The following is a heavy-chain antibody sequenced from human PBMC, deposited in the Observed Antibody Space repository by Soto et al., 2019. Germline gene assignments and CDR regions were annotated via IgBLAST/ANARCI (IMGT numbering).Heavy chain of an antibody. Sequence: QVQLVQSGAEVKKPGSSVKVSCKASGGTFSSYAISWVRQAPGQGLEWMGGIIPIFGTANYAQKFQGRVTITADESTSTAYMELSSLRSEDTAVYYCAKTGYSCGYGTVYYYGMDVWGQGTTVTVSS. CDR1: GGTFSSYA. V-gene: IGHV1-69*01. CDR2: IIPIFGTA. D-gene: IGHD5-18*01. J-gene: IGHJ6*02. CDR3: AKTGYSCGYGTVYYYGMDV.